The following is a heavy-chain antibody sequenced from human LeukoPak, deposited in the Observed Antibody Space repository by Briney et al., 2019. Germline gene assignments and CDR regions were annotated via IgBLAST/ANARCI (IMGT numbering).Heavy chain of an antibody. D-gene: IGHD3-10*01. Sequence: TLSLTCAVSGGSISSGSYSWSWIRQPPGKGLEWIGYIYYTGSTNYIPSLKSRVTISVDTSKNQFSLRLRSVTAADTAVFYCARGTSMVRGVRDDAFDIWGQGTMVTVSS. CDR3: ARGTSMVRGVRDDAFDI. J-gene: IGHJ3*02. V-gene: IGHV4-61*01. CDR2: IYYTGST. CDR1: GGSISSGSYS.